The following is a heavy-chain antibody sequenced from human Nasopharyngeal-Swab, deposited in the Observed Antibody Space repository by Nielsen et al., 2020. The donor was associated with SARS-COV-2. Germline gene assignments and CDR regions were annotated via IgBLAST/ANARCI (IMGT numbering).Heavy chain of an antibody. CDR2: ISYDGSNK. J-gene: IGHJ4*02. D-gene: IGHD1-26*01. V-gene: IGHV3-33*05. Sequence: WIRQPPGKGLEWVAVISYDGSNKYYADPVKGRFTISRDNSKNTLYLQMNSLRAEDTAVYYCARNPGAFFDYWGQGTLVTVSS. CDR3: ARNPGAFFDY.